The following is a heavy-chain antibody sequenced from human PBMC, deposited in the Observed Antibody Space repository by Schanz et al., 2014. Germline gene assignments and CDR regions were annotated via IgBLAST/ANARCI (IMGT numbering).Heavy chain of an antibody. CDR1: GFTFSGYW. CDR3: AKGSVVVVAATLPFDY. D-gene: IGHD2-15*01. Sequence: EVQLVESGGGLVQPGGSLRLSCAASGFTFSGYWMSWVRQAPGEGLVWVANIKLDGSEKYYVDSVKGRFTISRDNAKNTLYLQMNSVRAEDTAVYYCAKGSVVVVAATLPFDYWGQGTLVTVSS. J-gene: IGHJ4*02. CDR2: IKLDGSEK. V-gene: IGHV3-7*03.